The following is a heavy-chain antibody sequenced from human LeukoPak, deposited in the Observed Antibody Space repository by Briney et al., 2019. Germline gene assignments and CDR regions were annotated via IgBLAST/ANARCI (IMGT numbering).Heavy chain of an antibody. D-gene: IGHD5-12*01. CDR1: GGSISSYY. CDR2: IYYSGST. V-gene: IGHV4-59*01. Sequence: SETLSLTCTVSGGSISSYYWSWIRQPPGKGLEWIGYIYYSGSTNYNPSLKSRVTISVGTSKNQFSLKLSSVTAADTAVYYCASSWDSGYAYWGQGTLVTVSS. CDR3: ASSWDSGYAY. J-gene: IGHJ4*02.